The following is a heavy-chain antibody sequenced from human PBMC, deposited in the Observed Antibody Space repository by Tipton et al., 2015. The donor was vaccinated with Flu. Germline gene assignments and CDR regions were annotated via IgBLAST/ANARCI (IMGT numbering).Heavy chain of an antibody. CDR1: GDFVSSYY. V-gene: IGHV4-59*02. J-gene: IGHJ6*02. D-gene: IGHD5-18*01. Sequence: TLSLTCTVSGDFVSSYYWSWIRQPPGKGLEWIGYIYYSGSTNSNPSLKSRVTISVDTSKNQFFLKLSSVTAADTAVYYCASGYSYGVYYYYGMDVWGQGTTVTVSS. CDR3: ASGYSYGVYYYYGMDV. CDR2: IYYSGST.